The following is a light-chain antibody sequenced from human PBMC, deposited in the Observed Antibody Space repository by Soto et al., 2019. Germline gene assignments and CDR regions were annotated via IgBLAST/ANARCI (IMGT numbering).Light chain of an antibody. CDR2: KAS. J-gene: IGKJ1*01. CDR1: ESISNW. Sequence: DIQMTQSPSTLSASVGDRVIITCRASESISNWLAWYQQKPGKAPNLLIYKASSLKSGVPLRFSGSGSGTEFTLTISSLQPDDLATYYCQQFNSYWTFGQGTKVDI. V-gene: IGKV1-5*03. CDR3: QQFNSYWT.